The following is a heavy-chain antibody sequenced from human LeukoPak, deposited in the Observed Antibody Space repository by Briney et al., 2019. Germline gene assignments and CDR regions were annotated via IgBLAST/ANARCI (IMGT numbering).Heavy chain of an antibody. CDR1: GYTFTSYY. V-gene: IGHV1-2*02. Sequence: ASVTVSCKASGYTFTSYYIHWVRQAPGQGLEWMGWINPDSGGTNYAQQFQGRVTMTRDTSISTVYMDLSRLRSDDTAMYYCVREARAGNWFDPWGQGTLVIVSS. CDR3: VREARAGNWFDP. CDR2: INPDSGGT. J-gene: IGHJ5*02.